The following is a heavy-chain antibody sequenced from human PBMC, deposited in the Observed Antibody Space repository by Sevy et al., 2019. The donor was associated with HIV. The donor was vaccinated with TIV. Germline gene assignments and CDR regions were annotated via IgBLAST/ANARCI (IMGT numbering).Heavy chain of an antibody. Sequence: GGSLRLSFAASGFTFITYWMTWARQAPGKGLEGGAKIKQDGSGKYYVNSVKGRCTISRDNAKNSLHLQMNSLRVEDTAVYYCARDSPGPHDAFDIWGQGTMVTVSS. J-gene: IGHJ3*02. CDR2: IKQDGSGK. V-gene: IGHV3-7*01. CDR3: ARDSPGPHDAFDI. CDR1: GFTFITYW.